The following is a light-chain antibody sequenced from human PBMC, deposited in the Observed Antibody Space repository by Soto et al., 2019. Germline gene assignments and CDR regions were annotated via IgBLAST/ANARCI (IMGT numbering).Light chain of an antibody. CDR3: QQRSNWPT. CDR2: GAS. Sequence: EIVLTQSPGTLSLSPGERATLSCRASQSVSSNLAWYQQKPGQAPRLLIYGASTRATGIPARFSGRGSGTEFTLTISSLQSEDFAVYYCQQRSNWPTFGQGTKVDIK. CDR1: QSVSSN. J-gene: IGKJ1*01. V-gene: IGKV3-15*01.